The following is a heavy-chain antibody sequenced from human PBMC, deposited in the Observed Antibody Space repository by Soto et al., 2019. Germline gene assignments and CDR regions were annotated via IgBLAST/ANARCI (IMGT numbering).Heavy chain of an antibody. CDR1: GGTFSSYA. CDR3: ARDDYDSSGNRYYYGMDV. D-gene: IGHD3-22*01. Sequence: QVQLVQSGAEVKKPGSSVKVSCKASGGTFSSYAISWVRQAPGQGLEWMGGIIPIFGTANYAQKFQGRVTITADESTSTAYMELSSLRSEDTAVYYCARDDYDSSGNRYYYGMDVWGQGTTVTFSS. V-gene: IGHV1-69*01. J-gene: IGHJ6*02. CDR2: IIPIFGTA.